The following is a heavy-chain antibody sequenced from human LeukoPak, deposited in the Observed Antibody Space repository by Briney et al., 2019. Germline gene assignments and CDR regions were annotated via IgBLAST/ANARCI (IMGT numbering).Heavy chain of an antibody. CDR2: MNPNSGNT. Sequence: ASVKVSCKASGYTFTSYDINWVRRATGQGLEWMGWMNPNSGNTGYAQKFQGRVTMTRNTSISTAYMELSSLRSEDTAVYYCARAGYSSTYYYYYYGMDVWGQGTTVTVSS. V-gene: IGHV1-8*01. CDR3: ARAGYSSTYYYYYYGMDV. J-gene: IGHJ6*02. CDR1: GYTFTSYD. D-gene: IGHD6-13*01.